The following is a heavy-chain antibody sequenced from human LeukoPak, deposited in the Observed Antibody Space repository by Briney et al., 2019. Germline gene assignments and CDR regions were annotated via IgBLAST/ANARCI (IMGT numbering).Heavy chain of an antibody. CDR1: GFTFSSYS. J-gene: IGHJ4*02. Sequence: RGSLRLSCAASGFTFSSYSMNWVRQAPGKGLEWVSSISSSGRFMYHADSVKGRFTISRDNAKNSLYLQMNSLRAEDTAVYYCAKVYAGTAMVSDWGQGTLVTVSS. D-gene: IGHD5-18*01. V-gene: IGHV3-21*01. CDR2: ISSSGRFM. CDR3: AKVYAGTAMVSD.